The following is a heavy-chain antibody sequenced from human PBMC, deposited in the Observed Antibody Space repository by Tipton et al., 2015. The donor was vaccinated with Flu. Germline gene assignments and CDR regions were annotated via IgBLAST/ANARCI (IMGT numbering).Heavy chain of an antibody. Sequence: SLRLSCAASGFTFSTYGMSWVRQAPGKGLEYVSTISGSGAGTYYTYYADSVKGRFTISRDNSRNTLYLQMNSLRAEDTAVYYCAKVEANMFRGGEPRHFAYWGQGTLVTVSS. V-gene: IGHV3-23*01. D-gene: IGHD3-10*01. CDR3: AKVEANMFRGGEPRHFAY. CDR1: GFTFSTYG. J-gene: IGHJ4*02. CDR2: ISGSGAGT.